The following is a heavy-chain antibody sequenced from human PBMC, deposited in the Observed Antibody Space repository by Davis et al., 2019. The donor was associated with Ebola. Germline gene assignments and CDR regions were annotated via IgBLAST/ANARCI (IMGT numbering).Heavy chain of an antibody. V-gene: IGHV4-59*01. CDR3: ARGGGDEMFYYHYMDV. CDR2: IYYSGST. J-gene: IGHJ6*03. Sequence: MPSETLSLTCTVSGGSISSYSWSWVRQPPGKGLEWIGYIYYSGSTNYNPSLKSRVTLSVDTSKNQFSLKLSSVAAADTAVYYCARGGGDEMFYYHYMDVWGKGTTVTVSS. CDR1: GGSISSYS. D-gene: IGHD4-17*01.